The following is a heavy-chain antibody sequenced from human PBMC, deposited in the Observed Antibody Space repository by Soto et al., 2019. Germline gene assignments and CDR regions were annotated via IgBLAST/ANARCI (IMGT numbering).Heavy chain of an antibody. D-gene: IGHD6-19*01. J-gene: IGHJ4*02. Sequence: TSETLSLTCTVSGGSISSYYWSWIRQPPGKGLEWIGYIYYSGSTNYNPSLKSRVTISVDTSKNQFSLKLSSVTAADTAVYYCARGFSGWYYFDYWGQGTLVTVSS. CDR1: GGSISSYY. V-gene: IGHV4-59*01. CDR2: IYYSGST. CDR3: ARGFSGWYYFDY.